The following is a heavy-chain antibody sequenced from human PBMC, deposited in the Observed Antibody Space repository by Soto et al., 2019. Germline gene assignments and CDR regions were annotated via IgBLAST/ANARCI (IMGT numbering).Heavy chain of an antibody. V-gene: IGHV1-18*01. Sequence: ASVKVSCKASGYTFTSYGISWVRQAPGQGLEWMGWISAYNGNTNYAQKLQGRVTITADKSTSTAYMELSSLRSEDTAVYYCARAMGTPGAEYFQHWGQGTLVTVSS. CDR3: ARAMGTPGAEYFQH. D-gene: IGHD1-1*01. J-gene: IGHJ1*01. CDR1: GYTFTSYG. CDR2: ISAYNGNT.